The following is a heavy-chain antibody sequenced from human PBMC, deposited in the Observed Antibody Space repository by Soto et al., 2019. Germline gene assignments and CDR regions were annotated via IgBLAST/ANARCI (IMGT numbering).Heavy chain of an antibody. CDR2: ISYDGSNK. J-gene: IGHJ4*02. CDR3: AKRGSSWTFDY. CDR1: GFTFSSYG. V-gene: IGHV3-30*18. Sequence: QVQLVESGGGVVQPGRSLRLSCAASGFTFSSYGMHWVRQAPGKGLEWVAVISYDGSNKYYADSVKGRFTISRDNSKNTLYLQMNSLRAEDTAVYYCAKRGSSWTFDYWGQGTLVTVSS. D-gene: IGHD6-13*01.